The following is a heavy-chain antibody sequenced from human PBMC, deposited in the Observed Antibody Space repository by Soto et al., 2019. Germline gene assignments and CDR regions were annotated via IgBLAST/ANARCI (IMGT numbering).Heavy chain of an antibody. J-gene: IGHJ5*02. D-gene: IGHD2-8*02. Sequence: GGSLRLSCTASGFSLSRYGLHWVRQAPGKGLQWVAGLWSNGIKTSYTDSVKGRFTISRDTSKNILYLQMNTLGAEDTAVYYCARDLHYWSLIIDPWAQGTLVTVYS. CDR1: GFSLSRYG. CDR2: LWSNGIKT. CDR3: ARDLHYWSLIIDP. V-gene: IGHV3-33*01.